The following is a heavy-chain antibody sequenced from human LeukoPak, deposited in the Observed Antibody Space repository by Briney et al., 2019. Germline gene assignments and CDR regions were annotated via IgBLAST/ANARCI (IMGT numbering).Heavy chain of an antibody. CDR1: GYTLTELS. J-gene: IGHJ4*02. V-gene: IGHV1-24*01. CDR2: FDPEDGET. Sequence: ASVKVSCKVSGYTLTELSMHWVRQAPGKGLEWMGGFDPEDGETIYAQKFQRRVTMTEDTSTDTAYMELSSLRSEDTAVYYCATDVFGIRATTWAPTEGYWGQGTLVTVSS. CDR3: ATDVFGIRATTWAPTEGY. D-gene: IGHD3-16*01.